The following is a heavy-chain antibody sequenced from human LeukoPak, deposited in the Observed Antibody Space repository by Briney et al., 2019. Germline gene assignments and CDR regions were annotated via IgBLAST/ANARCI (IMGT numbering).Heavy chain of an antibody. CDR3: ASRRPYYFDY. Sequence: PGGSLRLSCVASGLTFGNYGMSWVRPAPGKGLEYVSAIATVATYYADSVKGRFTISRDNSKNTLYLQMNSLRAEDTAVYYCASRRPYYFDYWGQGTLVTVSS. D-gene: IGHD1-14*01. V-gene: IGHV3-23*01. CDR1: GLTFGNYG. J-gene: IGHJ4*02. CDR2: IATVAT.